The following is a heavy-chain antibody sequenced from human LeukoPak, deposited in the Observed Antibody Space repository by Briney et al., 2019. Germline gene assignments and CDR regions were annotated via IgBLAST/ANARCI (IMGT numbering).Heavy chain of an antibody. CDR2: INPNSGGT. CDR1: GYTFTGYY. CDR3: ARAGYYDICGYYGNDAFDI. Sequence: EASVKVSCKAAGYTFTGYYMHWVRQAPGQGREWMGWINPNSGGTNYAQKFQGRVTMTRDTSISTAFMERSRLRSDDTAVYYCARAGYYDICGYYGNDAFDIWAQGTMVTVSS. D-gene: IGHD3-22*01. V-gene: IGHV1-2*02. J-gene: IGHJ3*02.